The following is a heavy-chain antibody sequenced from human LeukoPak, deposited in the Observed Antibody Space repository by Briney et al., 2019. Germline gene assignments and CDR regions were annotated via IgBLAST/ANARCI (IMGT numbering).Heavy chain of an antibody. CDR3: AREWGYCSSTSCYALDY. J-gene: IGHJ4*02. Sequence: GGSLRLSCAAFGFTFSSYSMNWVRQAPGKGLEWVSSISSSSSYIYYADSVKGRFTISRDNAKNSLYLQMNSLRAEDTAVYYCAREWGYCSSTSCYALDYWGQGTLVTVSS. D-gene: IGHD2-2*01. CDR1: GFTFSSYS. V-gene: IGHV3-21*01. CDR2: ISSSSSYI.